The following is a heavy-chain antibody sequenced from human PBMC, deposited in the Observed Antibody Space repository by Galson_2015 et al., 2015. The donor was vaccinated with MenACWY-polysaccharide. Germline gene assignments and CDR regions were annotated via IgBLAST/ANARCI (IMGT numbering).Heavy chain of an antibody. CDR3: ARTNGDFDF. CDR1: GYTFTNYD. D-gene: IGHD4-17*01. CDR2: MNPKSGYS. Sequence: SVKVSCKASGYTFTNYDVNWVRLAPGQGLEWMAWMNPKSGYSGYAQKFHGRVTLTKDTSISTAYLELSSLRSEDTAMYYCARTNGDFDFWGQGTLITVSS. J-gene: IGHJ4*02. V-gene: IGHV1-8*01.